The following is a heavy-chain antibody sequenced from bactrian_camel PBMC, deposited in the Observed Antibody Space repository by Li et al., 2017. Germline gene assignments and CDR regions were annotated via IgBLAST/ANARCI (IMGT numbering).Heavy chain of an antibody. CDR3: ASCTYNGRWTLAEYYF. Sequence: VQLVESGGGSVQAGDSLKLSCRASTSIYGIYCMAWLRQSSGKERDVVALIYSADGSIYYDDSVEGRFTISEDNAKNNIDLQMNDLKPEDSGMYYCASCTYNGRWTLAEYYFWGQGTQVTVS. V-gene: IGHV3S54*01. CDR2: IYSADGSI. D-gene: IGHD3*01. J-gene: IGHJ4*01. CDR1: TSIYGIYC.